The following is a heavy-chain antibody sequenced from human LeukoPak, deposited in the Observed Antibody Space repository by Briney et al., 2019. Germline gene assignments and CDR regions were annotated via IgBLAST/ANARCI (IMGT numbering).Heavy chain of an antibody. CDR3: ARHRDWHFDF. V-gene: IGHV3-7*03. J-gene: IGHJ5*01. CDR2: INQEGGAK. D-gene: IGHD2-21*02. CDR1: GFTFSTYA. Sequence: GGSLRLSCAASGFTFSTYAMSWVRQAPGKGLEWLAKINQEGGAKFLVDSMKDRFTVSRDNGKNSLYLQMNSLTAEDTAVYYCARHRDWHFDFWAQGTLVIVSS.